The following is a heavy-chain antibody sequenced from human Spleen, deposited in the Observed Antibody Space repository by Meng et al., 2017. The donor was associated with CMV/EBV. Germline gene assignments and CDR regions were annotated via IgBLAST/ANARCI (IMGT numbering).Heavy chain of an antibody. J-gene: IGHJ6*02. CDR1: GDTFSNYA. CDR2: FIPGFRTP. V-gene: IGHV1-69*05. CDR3: ATGGYDGSYYYGLEV. Sequence: SVKVSCKASGDTFSNYAICWVRQAPGQGLEWMGGFIPGFRTPDYTERFQGRVTIITDESTNTAYMEMISLRYDDTAVYYCATGGYDGSYYYGLEVWGQGTTVTVSS. D-gene: IGHD5-12*01.